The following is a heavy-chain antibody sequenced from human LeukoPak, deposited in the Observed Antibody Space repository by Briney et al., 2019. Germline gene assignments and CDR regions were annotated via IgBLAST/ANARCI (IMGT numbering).Heavy chain of an antibody. CDR1: GFTFSTYA. J-gene: IGHJ4*02. V-gene: IGHV3-23*01. CDR2: ISGSGGST. Sequence: GGSLRLSCAASGFTFSTYAMTWVRQAPGKGMEWVSAISGSGGSTYYADSVKGRFTISRDNSKNTLYLQMNSLRAEDTAVYYCAKALAAAGTGNYFDYWGQGTLVTVSS. D-gene: IGHD6-13*01. CDR3: AKALAAAGTGNYFDY.